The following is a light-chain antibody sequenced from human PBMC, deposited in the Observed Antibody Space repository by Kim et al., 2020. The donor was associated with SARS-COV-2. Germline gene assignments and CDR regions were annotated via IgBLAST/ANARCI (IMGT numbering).Light chain of an antibody. CDR2: GAS. J-gene: IGKJ1*01. CDR3: QQYGRT. V-gene: IGKV3-20*01. CDR1: QTVTSNY. Sequence: LSLSPGERATLSCRASQTVTSNYLAWYQQKPGQAPRLLIYGASSRATGIPDRFSGSGSGTDFTLTMSRMEPEDVAVYYCQQYGRTFGQGTKVDIK.